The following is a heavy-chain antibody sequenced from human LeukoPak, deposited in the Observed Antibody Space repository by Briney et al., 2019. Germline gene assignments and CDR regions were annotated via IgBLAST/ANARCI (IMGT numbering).Heavy chain of an antibody. D-gene: IGHD2-15*01. CDR3: ARTGSRYCQDY. CDR2: IDPSDSYT. J-gene: IGHJ4*02. V-gene: IGHV5-10-1*01. Sequence: GESLKISCKGSGYSFTNYWITWVRQMPGKGLECVGKIDPSDSYTNYSPSFQGHVTISADKSISTAYLQWGSLRASDTAIYYCARTGSRYCQDYWGQGTLVTVSS. CDR1: GYSFTNYW.